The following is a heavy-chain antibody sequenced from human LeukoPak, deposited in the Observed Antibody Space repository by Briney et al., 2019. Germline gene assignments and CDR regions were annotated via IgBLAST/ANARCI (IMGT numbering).Heavy chain of an antibody. J-gene: IGHJ3*02. D-gene: IGHD2-15*01. CDR1: GFTFSSYW. CDR3: ARDGRVGATKAFDI. Sequence: GGSLRHSCAASGFTFSSYWMSWVRQAPGKGLEWVGNINEDGSGKSYVDSVKGRFTISRDNAKNSLYLQMNSLRAEDTAVYYCARDGRVGATKAFDIWGQGTMVTVSS. CDR2: INEDGSGK. V-gene: IGHV3-7*01.